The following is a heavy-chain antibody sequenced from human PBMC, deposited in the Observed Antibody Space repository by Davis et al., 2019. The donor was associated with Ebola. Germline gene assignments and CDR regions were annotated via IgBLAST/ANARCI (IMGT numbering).Heavy chain of an antibody. J-gene: IGHJ6*02. Sequence: GESLKISCAASGFTFDDYTMHWVRQAPGKGLEWVSLISWDGGSTYYADSVKGRFTISRDNSKNSLYLQMNSLRTEDTALYYCAKALVSRLGELSSFGGMDVWGQGTTVTVSS. CDR2: ISWDGGST. D-gene: IGHD3-16*02. CDR3: AKALVSRLGELSSFGGMDV. V-gene: IGHV3-43*01. CDR1: GFTFDDYT.